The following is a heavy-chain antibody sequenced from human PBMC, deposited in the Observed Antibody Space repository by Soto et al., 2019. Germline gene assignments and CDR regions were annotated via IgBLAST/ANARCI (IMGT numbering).Heavy chain of an antibody. CDR3: AREGLATNGPHDAFDI. CDR1: GYTFTSYY. D-gene: IGHD5-12*01. J-gene: IGHJ3*02. CDR2: INPSGGST. V-gene: IGHV1-46*01. Sequence: ASVKVSCKASGYTFTSYYMHWVRQAPGQGLEWMGIINPSGGSTSYAQKFQGRVTMTRDTSTSTVYMELSSLRSEDTAVYYCAREGLATNGPHDAFDIWGQGTMVTVSS.